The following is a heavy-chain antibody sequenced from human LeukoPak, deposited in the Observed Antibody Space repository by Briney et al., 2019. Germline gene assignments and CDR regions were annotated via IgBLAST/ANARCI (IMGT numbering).Heavy chain of an antibody. D-gene: IGHD7-27*01. CDR1: GFTFSSYA. Sequence: GGSLRLSCAASGFTFSSYAMHWVRQAPGKGLEWVAVISYDGSNKYYADSVKGRFTISRDNSKNTLYLQMNSLRAEDTAVYYCAIDPNWGTHSWGQGVLVTVSS. J-gene: IGHJ4*02. V-gene: IGHV3-30-3*01. CDR2: ISYDGSNK. CDR3: AIDPNWGTHS.